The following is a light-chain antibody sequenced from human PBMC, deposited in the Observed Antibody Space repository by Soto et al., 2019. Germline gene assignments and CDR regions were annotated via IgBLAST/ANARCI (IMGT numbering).Light chain of an antibody. CDR3: AAWDDSLNGRV. CDR2: TNN. J-gene: IGLJ1*01. Sequence: QSVLTQPPSASGTPGQSVTISRSGSSANIGSGNVNWYQQLPGTAPKLLIYTNNQRPSGVPDRFSGSKSGTSASLAISGLQSEDEADYYCAAWDDSLNGRVFGTGTKVTVL. V-gene: IGLV1-44*01. CDR1: SANIGSGN.